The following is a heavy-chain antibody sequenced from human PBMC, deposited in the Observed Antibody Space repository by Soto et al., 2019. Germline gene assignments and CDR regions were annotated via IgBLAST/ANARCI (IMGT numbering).Heavy chain of an antibody. CDR1: GFTFSSYW. V-gene: IGHV3-7*01. CDR3: ARDYCSGGSCYNY. CDR2: IKQDGSEK. Sequence: GGSLRLSCAASGFTFSSYWMNWVRQAPGKGLEWVANIKQDGSEKYYVDSVKGRFTISRDNAKNSLYLQMNSLRAEDTAVYYCARDYCSGGSCYNYWGQGTLVTVSS. D-gene: IGHD2-15*01. J-gene: IGHJ4*02.